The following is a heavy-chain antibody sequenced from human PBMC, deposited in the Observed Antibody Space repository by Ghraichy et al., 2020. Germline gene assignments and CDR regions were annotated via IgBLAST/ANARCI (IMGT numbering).Heavy chain of an antibody. CDR3: ARGPPYSRAQLAEYFQH. J-gene: IGHJ1*01. CDR1: GYTFTSYY. CDR2: INPSGGST. V-gene: IGHV1-46*03. Sequence: ASVKVSCKASGYTFTSYYMHWVRQAPGQGLEWMGIINPSGGSTSYAQKFQGRVTMTRDTSTSTVYMELSSLRSEDTAVYYCARGPPYSRAQLAEYFQHWGQGNRVTVSS. D-gene: IGHD6-13*01.